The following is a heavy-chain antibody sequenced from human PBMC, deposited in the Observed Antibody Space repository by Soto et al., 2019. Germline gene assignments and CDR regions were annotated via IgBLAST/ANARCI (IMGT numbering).Heavy chain of an antibody. CDR2: ISYDGSNK. CDR3: AKDSPYVFWSIYYGKYSFDS. J-gene: IGHJ4*02. Sequence: GGSLRLSCAASEFTFSSYGMHWVRQAPGKGLEWVAVISYDGSNKYYADSVKGRFTISRDNSKNTLYLQMNSLRAEDTAVYYRAKDSPYVFWSIYYGKYSFDSWGQGTLVTVSS. CDR1: EFTFSSYG. D-gene: IGHD3-3*01. V-gene: IGHV3-30*18.